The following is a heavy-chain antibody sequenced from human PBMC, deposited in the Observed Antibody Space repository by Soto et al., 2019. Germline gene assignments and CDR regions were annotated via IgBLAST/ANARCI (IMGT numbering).Heavy chain of an antibody. D-gene: IGHD3-3*01. CDR1: GGSFSGYY. CDR3: ARGTLRNWFDP. J-gene: IGHJ5*02. V-gene: IGHV4-34*01. Sequence: PSETLSLTCAVYGGSFSGYYWSWIRQPPGKGLEWIGEINHSESTNYNPSLKSRVTISVDTSKNQSSLKLSSVTAADTAVYYCARGTLRNWFDPWGQGTLVTVSS. CDR2: INHSEST.